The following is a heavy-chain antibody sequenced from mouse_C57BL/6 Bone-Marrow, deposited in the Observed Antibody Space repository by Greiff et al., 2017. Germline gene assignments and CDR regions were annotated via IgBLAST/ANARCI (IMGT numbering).Heavy chain of an antibody. J-gene: IGHJ3*01. Sequence: QVQLQQSGPELVKPGASVKISCKASGYAFSSSWMNWVKQRPGKGLEWIGRIYPGDGDTNYNGKFKGKATLTDDKSSSTAYMTLSSLTSDDSSVYFCARSAWDASWGQGTLVTVSA. CDR3: ARSAWDAS. CDR1: GYAFSSSW. V-gene: IGHV1-82*01. CDR2: IYPGDGDT. D-gene: IGHD4-1*01.